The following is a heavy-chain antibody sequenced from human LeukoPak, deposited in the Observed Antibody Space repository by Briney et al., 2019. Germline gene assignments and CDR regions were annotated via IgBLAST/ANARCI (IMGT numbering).Heavy chain of an antibody. V-gene: IGHV1-69*05. CDR1: GNTYSSYA. Sequence: SVRVSCKASGNTYSSYASSWVRQAPGQRLEWMGRISPIFGTANYAQKFQGRVTITTDESTSTAYMELSSLRSEDTAVYYCAREVERRYYYYYYMDVWGKGTTVTVSS. CDR2: ISPIFGTA. D-gene: IGHD1-1*01. CDR3: AREVERRYYYYYYMDV. J-gene: IGHJ6*03.